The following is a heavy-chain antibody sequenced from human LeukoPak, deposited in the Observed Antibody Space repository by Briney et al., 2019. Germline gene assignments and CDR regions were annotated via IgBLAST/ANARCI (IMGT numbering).Heavy chain of an antibody. V-gene: IGHV3-9*01. CDR1: GFTFDDYA. CDR3: AKRVRYASAFDI. CDR2: ISWNSGSI. D-gene: IGHD1-1*01. J-gene: IGHJ3*02. Sequence: PGGSLRLSCAASGFTFDDYAMHWARQAPGKGLEWVSGISWNSGSIGYADSVKGRFTISRDNAKNSLYLQMNSLRAEDTALYYCAKRVRYASAFDIWGQGTMVTVSS.